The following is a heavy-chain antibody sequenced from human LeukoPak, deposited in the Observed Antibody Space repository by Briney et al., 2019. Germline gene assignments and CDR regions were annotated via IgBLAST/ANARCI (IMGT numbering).Heavy chain of an antibody. J-gene: IGHJ3*02. D-gene: IGHD3-10*01. V-gene: IGHV3-21*01. CDR2: IDTSGSYI. CDR3: ARGRSITLLRGVAMSDGFDI. Sequence: GGSLRLSCTASGFTFTSYGMNWVRQAPGKGLEWVSFIDTSGSYIYYGDSLKGRATISRDNAKNSLYLQMNGLRAEDTAVYYCARGRSITLLRGVAMSDGFDIWGQGAMVTVSS. CDR1: GFTFTSYG.